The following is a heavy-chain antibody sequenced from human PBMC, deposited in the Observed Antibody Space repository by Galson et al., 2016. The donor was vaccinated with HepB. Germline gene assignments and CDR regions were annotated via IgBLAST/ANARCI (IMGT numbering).Heavy chain of an antibody. V-gene: IGHV4-59*01. CDR2: IYYSGST. CDR3: ARLASYGMDV. CDR1: GGSISSYY. J-gene: IGHJ6*02. Sequence: LSLTCTVSGGSISSYYWSWIRQPPGKGLEWIGYIYYSGSTNYNPSLKSRLTISVDTSKNQFSLKLSSVTAADTAVYYGARLASYGMDVWGQGTTVTVS.